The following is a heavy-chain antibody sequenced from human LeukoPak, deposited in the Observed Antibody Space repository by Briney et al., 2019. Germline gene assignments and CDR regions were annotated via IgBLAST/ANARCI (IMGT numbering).Heavy chain of an antibody. J-gene: IGHJ5*02. CDR1: GGSFSGYY. CDR2: INHSGST. Sequence: PSETLSLTCAVYGGSFSGYYWSWIRQPPGKGLEWIREINHSGSTNYNPSLKSRVTISVDTSKNQFSLKLSSVTAADTAVYYCARPRYSKSRWFDPWGQGTLVTVSS. CDR3: ARPRYSKSRWFDP. D-gene: IGHD6-13*01. V-gene: IGHV4-34*01.